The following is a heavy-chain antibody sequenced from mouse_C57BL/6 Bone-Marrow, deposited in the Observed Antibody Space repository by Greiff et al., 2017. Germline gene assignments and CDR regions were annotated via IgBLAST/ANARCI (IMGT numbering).Heavy chain of an antibody. J-gene: IGHJ2*01. D-gene: IGHD2-3*01. CDR1: GFTFSSYG. V-gene: IGHV5-6*01. Sequence: EVQRVESGGDLVKPGGSLKLSCAASGFTFSSYGMSWVRQTPDKRLEWVATISSGGSYTYYPDSVKGRFTISRDNAKNTLYLQRSSLKSEDTAMYYCARHDDGYFDYWGQGTTLTVSS. CDR2: ISSGGSYT. CDR3: ARHDDGYFDY.